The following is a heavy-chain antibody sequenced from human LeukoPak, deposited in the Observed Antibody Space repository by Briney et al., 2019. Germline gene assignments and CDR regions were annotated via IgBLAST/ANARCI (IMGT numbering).Heavy chain of an antibody. V-gene: IGHV3-21*01. CDR1: GFTFSSYS. J-gene: IGHJ4*02. CDR2: ISSSSSYI. CDR3: ARGYCSSTSCEPYYFDY. D-gene: IGHD2-2*01. Sequence: PGGSLRLSCAASGFTFSSYSMNWVRQAPGKGLEWVPSISSSSSYIYYADSLKGRFTISRDNAKNSLYLQMNSLRAEDTAVYYCARGYCSSTSCEPYYFDYWGQGTLVTVSS.